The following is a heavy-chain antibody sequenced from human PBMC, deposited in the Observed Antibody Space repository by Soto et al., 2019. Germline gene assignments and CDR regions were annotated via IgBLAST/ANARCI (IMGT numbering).Heavy chain of an antibody. CDR2: IWYDGSNK. Sequence: QVQLVESGGGVVQPGRSLRLSCAASGFTFSSYGMHWVRQAPGKGLEWVAVIWYDGSNKYYADSVKGRFTISRDNSKNTLYLQMNSLRAEDTAVYYCARARPWDGMDVWDQGTTVTVSS. CDR3: ARARPWDGMDV. CDR1: GFTFSSYG. J-gene: IGHJ6*02. V-gene: IGHV3-33*01. D-gene: IGHD1-26*01.